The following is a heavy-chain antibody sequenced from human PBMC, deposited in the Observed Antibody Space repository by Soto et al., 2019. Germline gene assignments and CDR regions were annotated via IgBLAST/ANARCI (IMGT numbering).Heavy chain of an antibody. CDR3: ARAPLDDYCFCMDV. D-gene: IGHD3-3*01. V-gene: IGHV3-53*04. J-gene: IGHJ6*02. CDR2: IYRIGST. CDR1: GFNVSNMY. Sequence: EVQLVESGGGLVQPGGSLRLSCAASGFNVSNMYMSWVRQAPGKGLEWVSIIYRIGSTYYADSVKGRFTISRHNSKNTLYLQMNSLRAEDTAVYYCARAPLDDYCFCMDVWGQGTTVTVSS.